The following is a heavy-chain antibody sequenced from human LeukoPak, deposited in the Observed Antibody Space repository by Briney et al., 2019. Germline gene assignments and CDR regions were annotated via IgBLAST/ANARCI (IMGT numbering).Heavy chain of an antibody. J-gene: IGHJ3*02. V-gene: IGHV4-39*01. CDR3: ARPTYYYDSSGYSVAFDI. CDR1: GGSISSSSYY. CDR2: IYYSRST. Sequence: SETLSLTCTVSGGSISSSSYYWGWIRQPPGKGLEWIGSIYYSRSTYYNPSLKSRVTISVDTSKNQFSLKLSSVTAADTAVYYCARPTYYYDSSGYSVAFDIWGQGTMVTVSS. D-gene: IGHD3-22*01.